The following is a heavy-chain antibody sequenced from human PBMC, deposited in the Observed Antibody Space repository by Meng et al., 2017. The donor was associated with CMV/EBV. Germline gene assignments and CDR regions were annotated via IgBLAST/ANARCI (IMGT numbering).Heavy chain of an antibody. D-gene: IGHD3-22*01. CDR1: GGSFSGYD. CDR3: ARPNDSSGYRNAFDI. V-gene: IGHV4-34*01. CDR2: INHSGST. Sequence: QVQLQEWGAGLLKALRTLSLTFAVYGGSFSGYDWSWIRKPPGKGLERIGEINHSGSTTYNPSLKSRVTISVDTSKTQFSLKLSSVSAEDTAVYYCARPNDSSGYRNAFDIWGQGTMVTVSS. J-gene: IGHJ3*02.